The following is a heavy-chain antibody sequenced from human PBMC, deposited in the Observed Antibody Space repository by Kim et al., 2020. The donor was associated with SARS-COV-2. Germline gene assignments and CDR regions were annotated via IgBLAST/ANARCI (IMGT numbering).Heavy chain of an antibody. Sequence: SVKVSCKASGGTFSSYAISWVRQAPGQGLEWMGGIIPIFGTANYAQKFQGRVTITADESTSTAYMELSSLRSEDTAVYYCASPPDTAMVQDYYYYYGMDVWGQGTTVTVSS. J-gene: IGHJ6*02. V-gene: IGHV1-69*13. D-gene: IGHD5-18*01. CDR2: IIPIFGTA. CDR3: ASPPDTAMVQDYYYYYGMDV. CDR1: GGTFSSYA.